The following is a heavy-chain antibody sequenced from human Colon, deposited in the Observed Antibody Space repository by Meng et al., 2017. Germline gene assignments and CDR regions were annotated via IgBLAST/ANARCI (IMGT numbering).Heavy chain of an antibody. CDR3: ARYYSSSRGGRMDY. D-gene: IGHD6-6*01. J-gene: IGHJ4*02. CDR2: IKPDGSEK. Sequence: GGSLRLSCAASGFTFSSYWMSWVRQAPGKGREWVANIKPDGSEKYNVDSVKGRFTISRDNAKNSLYLQMNTLRAEDTAVYYCARYYSSSRGGRMDYWGQGTLVTVSS. CDR1: GFTFSSYW. V-gene: IGHV3-7*01.